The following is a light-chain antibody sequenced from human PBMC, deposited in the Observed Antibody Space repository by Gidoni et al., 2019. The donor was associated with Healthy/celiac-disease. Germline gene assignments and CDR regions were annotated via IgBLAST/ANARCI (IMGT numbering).Light chain of an antibody. V-gene: IGLV2-14*03. Sequence: QSALTQPAPVPGSPGQSTTIPCTGTSSYVGGYNYVSWYQQHPGNAPKLMIDDVSNRPSGVSNRVSGSKSGNTASLTICGLQAEDEADYCCSSYTSSSPVVFGGGTKLTVL. CDR1: SSYVGGYNY. CDR2: DVS. J-gene: IGLJ2*01. CDR3: SSYTSSSPVV.